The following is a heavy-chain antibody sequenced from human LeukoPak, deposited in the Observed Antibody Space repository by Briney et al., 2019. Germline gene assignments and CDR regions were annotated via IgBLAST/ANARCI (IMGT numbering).Heavy chain of an antibody. CDR3: ARAGAVVDNWFYP. D-gene: IGHD2-15*01. CDR2: ISGYNGKT. Sequence: ASVKVSCKASGYTFNTYGVPWVRQAPGQGLEWMGWISGYNGKTKYAQKLQDRVTMTTDTSTTTAYMELRSLRSDDTAVYYCARAGAVVDNWFYPWGQGTLVTVSS. J-gene: IGHJ5*02. CDR1: GYTFNTYG. V-gene: IGHV1-18*01.